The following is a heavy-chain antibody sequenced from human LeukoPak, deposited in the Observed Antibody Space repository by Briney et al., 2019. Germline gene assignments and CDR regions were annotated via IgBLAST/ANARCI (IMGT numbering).Heavy chain of an antibody. CDR3: AKDFRVGATMSPEYNWFDP. CDR2: ISYDGSNK. CDR1: GFIFSNYG. V-gene: IGHV3-30*18. J-gene: IGHJ5*02. D-gene: IGHD1-26*01. Sequence: GGSLRLSCAASGFIFSNYGMHWVRQAPGKGLEWVAVISYDGSNKYYADSVKGRFTISRDNSKNTLYLQMNSLRAEDTAVYYCAKDFRVGATMSPEYNWFDPWGQGTLVTVSS.